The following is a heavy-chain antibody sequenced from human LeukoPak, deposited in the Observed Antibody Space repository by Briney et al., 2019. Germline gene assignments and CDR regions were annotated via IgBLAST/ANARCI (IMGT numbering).Heavy chain of an antibody. CDR2: ISSNGGST. Sequence: GGSLRLSCAASGFTFSAYAMHWVRQPPGKGLEYVSGISSNGGSTYYANSVKGRFTISRDKSKNTVDLQMGSLRPEDMAICYCARVTYNYVFDYWGQGALVTVSS. CDR1: GFTFSAYA. D-gene: IGHD5-24*01. V-gene: IGHV3-64*01. CDR3: ARVTYNYVFDY. J-gene: IGHJ4*02.